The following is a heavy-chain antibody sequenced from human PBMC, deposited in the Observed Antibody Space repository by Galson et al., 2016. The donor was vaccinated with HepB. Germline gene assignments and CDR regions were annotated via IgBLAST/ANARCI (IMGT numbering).Heavy chain of an antibody. CDR3: ARATSALRGGWRTLAPRFYYNGMDV. V-gene: IGHV6-1*01. J-gene: IGHJ6*02. CDR1: GDSVSSKNVA. D-gene: IGHD6-19*01. Sequence: CAISGDSVSSKNVAWNWIRQSPSRGLEWLGGTYSRSKWPVDYAVSVKSRITINTDTSKNQFSLHLNSVTPDDTAVYYCARATSALRGGWRTLAPRFYYNGMDVWGQGTTVTVSS. CDR2: TYSRSKWPV.